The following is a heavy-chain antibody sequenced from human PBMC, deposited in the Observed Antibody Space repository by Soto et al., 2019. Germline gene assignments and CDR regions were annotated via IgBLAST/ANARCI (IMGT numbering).Heavy chain of an antibody. CDR1: GYTFTSYA. Sequence: ASVKVSCKASGYTFTSYAMHWVRQAPGQSLEWMGWINAGNGNTKYSQKFQGRVTITRDTSASTAYMELSSLRSEDTAVYYCAKDTYYYSSSGYYVFDSWGQGTLVTVSS. CDR2: INAGNGNT. V-gene: IGHV1-3*01. D-gene: IGHD3-22*01. J-gene: IGHJ4*02. CDR3: AKDTYYYSSSGYYVFDS.